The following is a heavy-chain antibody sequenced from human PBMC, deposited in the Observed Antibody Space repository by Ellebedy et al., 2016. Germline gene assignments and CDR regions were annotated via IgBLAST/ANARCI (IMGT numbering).Heavy chain of an antibody. CDR1: GFTFSRYS. V-gene: IGHV3-48*02. CDR2: IGVGNRDKSIPP. Sequence: GGSLRLSCAASGFTFSRYSMNWVRQAPGRGLEWLSWIGVGNRDKSIPPHYADSVKGRFTVSRDAAENSVYLQMNSLRDEDTAVYYCVRGGSGGGTDYFDYWGQGNMVTVSS. CDR3: VRGGSGGGTDYFDY. D-gene: IGHD3-10*01. J-gene: IGHJ4*02.